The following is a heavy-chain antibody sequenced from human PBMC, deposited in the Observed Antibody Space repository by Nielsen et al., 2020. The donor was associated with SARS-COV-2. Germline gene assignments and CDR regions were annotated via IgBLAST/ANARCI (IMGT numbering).Heavy chain of an antibody. CDR2: IGTAGDT. J-gene: IGHJ6*02. V-gene: IGHV3-13*01. CDR1: GFTFSSYD. CDR3: ARDRSLDV. Sequence: GESLKISCAASGFTFSSYDMRWVRQATGKGLEWVSAIGTAGDTYYPGSVKGRFTISRENAKNSLYLQMNSLRAEDTAVYYCARDRSLDVWGQGTTVTVSS.